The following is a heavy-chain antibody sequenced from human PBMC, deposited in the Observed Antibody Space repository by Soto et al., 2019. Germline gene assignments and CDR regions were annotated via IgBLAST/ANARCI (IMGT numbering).Heavy chain of an antibody. V-gene: IGHV1-69*13. CDR1: GGTFSSYA. J-gene: IGHJ5*02. Sequence: SVKVSCKASGGTFSSYAISWVRQAPGQGLEWMGGIIPIFGTANYAQKFQGRVTITADEATSTAYLELSSLRSEGKAGDYCASLAYSSSSTPRIKCFDPWGQGTLVTVSS. CDR3: ASLAYSSSSTPRIKCFDP. D-gene: IGHD6-13*01. CDR2: IIPIFGTA.